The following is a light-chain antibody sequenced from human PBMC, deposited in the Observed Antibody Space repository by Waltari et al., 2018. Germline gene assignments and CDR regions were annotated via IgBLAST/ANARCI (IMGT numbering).Light chain of an antibody. CDR1: SSSVGGYNH. CDR2: DIK. J-gene: IGLJ3*02. CDR3: CSYVGSNIYWV. V-gene: IGLV2-11*01. Sequence: QSALTQPRPVSGSPGQSVPISCTGTSSSVGGYNHVPWYQQHPDKAPKLIIYDIKKRPSGVPDRFSGSKSGNTASLTISGLQAEDEADYYCCSYVGSNIYWVFGGGTKLTVL.